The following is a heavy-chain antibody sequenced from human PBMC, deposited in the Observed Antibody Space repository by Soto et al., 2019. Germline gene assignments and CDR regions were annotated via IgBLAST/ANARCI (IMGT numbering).Heavy chain of an antibody. CDR3: ARYDYDILTGYSY. Sequence: SLTCTVSGGSISSGDYYWSWIRQPPGKGLEWIGYIYYSGSTYYNPSLKSRVTISVDTSNNQLSLKLSSVTAADTAVYYCARYDYDILTGYSYWGQGILVTVST. CDR2: IYYSGST. V-gene: IGHV4-30-4*01. D-gene: IGHD3-9*01. CDR1: GGSISSGDYY. J-gene: IGHJ4*02.